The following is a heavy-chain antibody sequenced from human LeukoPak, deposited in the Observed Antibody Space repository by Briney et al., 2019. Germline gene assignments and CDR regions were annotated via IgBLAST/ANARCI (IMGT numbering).Heavy chain of an antibody. V-gene: IGHV4-4*07. CDR3: AREEAYGDYVRYCMDV. CDR1: GGSISSYY. Sequence: SETLSLTCTVSGGSISSYYWSWIRQPAGKGLEWIGRIYTSGSTYYNPSLKSRVTMSVDTSKSQFSLKLSSVTAADTAVYYCAREEAYGDYVRYCMDVWGKGTTVTVSS. D-gene: IGHD4-17*01. CDR2: IYTSGST. J-gene: IGHJ6*03.